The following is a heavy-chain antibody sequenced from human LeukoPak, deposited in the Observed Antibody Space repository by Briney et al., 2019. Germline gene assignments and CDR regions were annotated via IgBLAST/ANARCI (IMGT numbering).Heavy chain of an antibody. J-gene: IGHJ3*02. CDR2: IYYSGST. CDR3: ARLYSSSWAWGAFDI. V-gene: IGHV4-59*01. D-gene: IGHD6-13*01. Sequence: SETPSLTCTVSGGSISSYYWSWIRQPPGKGLEWIGYIYYSGSTNYNPSLKGRVTISVDTSKNQFSLKLSSVTAADTAAYYCARLYSSSWAWGAFDIWGQGTMVTVSS. CDR1: GGSISSYY.